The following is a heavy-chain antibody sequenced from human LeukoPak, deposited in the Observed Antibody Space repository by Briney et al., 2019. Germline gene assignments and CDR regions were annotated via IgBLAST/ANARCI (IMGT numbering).Heavy chain of an antibody. CDR1: GFTFSSYA. Sequence: GGSLRLSCSASGFTFSSYAMHWVRQAPGKGLEYVSAISSNGGSTYYADSVKGRFTISRDNSKNTLYLQMSSLRAEDTAVYYCAMVRGDGSYDYWGQGTLVTVSP. D-gene: IGHD3-10*01. J-gene: IGHJ4*02. V-gene: IGHV3-64D*06. CDR2: ISSNGGST. CDR3: AMVRGDGSYDY.